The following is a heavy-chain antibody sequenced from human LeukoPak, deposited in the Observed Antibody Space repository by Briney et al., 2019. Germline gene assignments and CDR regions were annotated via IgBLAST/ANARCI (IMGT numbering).Heavy chain of an antibody. J-gene: IGHJ6*04. V-gene: IGHV3-30*18. D-gene: IGHD3-10*01. CDR3: AKEYGSGSVYGMDV. CDR1: GFTFSSYG. Sequence: GGSLRLSCAASGFTFSSYGMHWVRQAPGKGLGWVAVISYDGSNKYYADSVKGRFTISRDNSKNTLYLQMNSLRAEDTAVYYCAKEYGSGSVYGMDVWGKGTTVTVSS. CDR2: ISYDGSNK.